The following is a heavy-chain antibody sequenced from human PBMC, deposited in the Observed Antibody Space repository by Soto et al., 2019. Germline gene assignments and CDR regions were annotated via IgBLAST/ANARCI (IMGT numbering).Heavy chain of an antibody. CDR2: INPSSGTI. Sequence: QVQLVQSGAEVKKPGASVKVSCKASGYTFTRHYMHWVRQAPGQGLEWMGIINPSSGTISHAQKCQGRVTMTSDTSTRSVYMDLSSLKSEDTAVYYCTRGLERYYFDYWGQGTLVTVSS. V-gene: IGHV1-46*03. J-gene: IGHJ4*02. CDR3: TRGLERYYFDY. CDR1: GYTFTRHY. D-gene: IGHD3-3*01.